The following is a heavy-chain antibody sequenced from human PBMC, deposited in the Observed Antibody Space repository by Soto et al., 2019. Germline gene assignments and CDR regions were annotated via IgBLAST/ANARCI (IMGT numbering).Heavy chain of an antibody. D-gene: IGHD3-10*02. CDR3: AKENVVQPPDPAV. CDR2: ISYSGTIE. Sequence: QVQLVESGGGVVQPGRSLRLSCVTSGFTFSNFGMHWVRQAPGKGLEWVAFISYSGTIEDYADSVRGRFVISRDNSKNTLSLQINSLRPDDTAVYFCAKENVVQPPDPAVWGKGTTVTVSS. CDR1: GFTFSNFG. V-gene: IGHV3-30*18. J-gene: IGHJ6*04.